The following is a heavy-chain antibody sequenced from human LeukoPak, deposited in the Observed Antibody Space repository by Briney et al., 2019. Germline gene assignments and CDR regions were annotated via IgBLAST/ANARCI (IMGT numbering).Heavy chain of an antibody. J-gene: IGHJ5*02. CDR2: INPNSGGT. CDR1: GYTFIVYY. Sequence: ASVKVSCKASGYTFIVYYMHWVRQAPGQGLEWMGWINPNSGGTNYAQKFQGRVTMTRDTSISTAYMELSRLRSDDTAVYYCARDIVMVTYWFDPWGQGTLVTVSS. D-gene: IGHD5-18*01. V-gene: IGHV1-2*02. CDR3: ARDIVMVTYWFDP.